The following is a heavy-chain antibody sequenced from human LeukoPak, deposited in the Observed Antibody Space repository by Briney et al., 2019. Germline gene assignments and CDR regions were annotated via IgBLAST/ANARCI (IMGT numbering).Heavy chain of an antibody. CDR2: INSDGSST. CDR1: GFTFSSYW. Sequence: GGSLRLSCAASGFTFSSYWMHWVRQAPGKGLVWVPRINSDGSSTSYADSVKGRFTISRDNAKNTLYLQMNSLRAEDTAVYYCARYTTAGYSSGWYGPSFDYWGQGTLVTVSS. D-gene: IGHD6-19*01. J-gene: IGHJ4*02. CDR3: ARYTTAGYSSGWYGPSFDY. V-gene: IGHV3-74*01.